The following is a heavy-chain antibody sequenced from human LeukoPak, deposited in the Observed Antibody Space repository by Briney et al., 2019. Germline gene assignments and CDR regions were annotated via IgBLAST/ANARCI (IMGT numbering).Heavy chain of an antibody. CDR1: GITFSTYN. J-gene: IGHJ5*02. CDR2: ISGSGRYI. CDR3: ARVTTSGWYP. V-gene: IGHV3-21*01. Sequence: GGALRLSCAASGITFSTYNMNWVRQAPGKGLEWVSSISGSGRYIYYADSVKGRFTISRDNAKNELYLQMNSLRAEDTAVYYCARVTTSGWYPWGQGTLVTVSS. D-gene: IGHD6-19*01.